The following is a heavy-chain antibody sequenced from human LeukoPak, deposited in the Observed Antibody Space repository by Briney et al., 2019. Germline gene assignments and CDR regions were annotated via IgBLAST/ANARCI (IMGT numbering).Heavy chain of an antibody. CDR3: ATNRAVGVTQGEMDY. D-gene: IGHD3-3*01. CDR1: GYTFTTYG. CDR2: ISTYDGNT. V-gene: IGHV1-18*01. Sequence: ASACPSPKTSGYTFTTYGNNWVRQAPGQGLEWMGWISTYDGNTNFAQSLQGRLTMTTDTSTSTAYLELRSLRSDDTAVYYCATNRAVGVTQGEMDYWGEATLVTVSP. J-gene: IGHJ4*02.